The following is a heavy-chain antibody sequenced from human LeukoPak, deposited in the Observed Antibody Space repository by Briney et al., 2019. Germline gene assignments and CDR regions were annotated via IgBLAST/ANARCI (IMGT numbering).Heavy chain of an antibody. CDR2: IIPILGIA. V-gene: IGHV1-69*04. D-gene: IGHD6-19*01. CDR1: GGTFSSYT. CDR3: ARDQRLAVTGVADPRYYYYYGMDV. J-gene: IGHJ6*02. Sequence: SVKVSCKASGGTFSSYTINWVRQAPGQGLEWMGRIIPILGIANYAQKFQGRVTITADKSTSTAYMELSGLRSEDTAVYYCARDQRLAVTGVADPRYYYYYGMDVWGQGTTVTVSS.